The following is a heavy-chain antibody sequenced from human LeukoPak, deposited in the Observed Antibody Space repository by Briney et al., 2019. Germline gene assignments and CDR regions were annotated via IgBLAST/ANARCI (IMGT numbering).Heavy chain of an antibody. D-gene: IGHD1-1*01. V-gene: IGHV1-2*06. CDR3: AREYWNDVAWFDP. J-gene: IGHJ5*02. CDR2: INPNSGGT. CDR1: GYTFTGYY. Sequence: ASVKVSCTASGYTFTGYYMPWVRQAPGHGLEWMGRINPNSGGTNYAQKFQGRVTMTRDTSISTAYMELSRLRSDDTAVYYCAREYWNDVAWFDPWGQGTLVTVSS.